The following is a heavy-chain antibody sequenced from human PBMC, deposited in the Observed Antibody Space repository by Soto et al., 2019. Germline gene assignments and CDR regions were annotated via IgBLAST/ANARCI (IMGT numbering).Heavy chain of an antibody. J-gene: IGHJ4*02. CDR3: ARGRDYDFWSRYYKYFDY. D-gene: IGHD3-3*01. CDR2: INHSGST. Sequence: SETLSLACAVYGGSFSGYYCSWIRQPPWKGLEWIGEINHSGSTNYNPSLKSRVTISVDTSKNQFSLKRSSVAATDTAVYYCARGRDYDFWSRYYKYFDYCGRGTLVPV. V-gene: IGHV4-34*01. CDR1: GGSFSGYY.